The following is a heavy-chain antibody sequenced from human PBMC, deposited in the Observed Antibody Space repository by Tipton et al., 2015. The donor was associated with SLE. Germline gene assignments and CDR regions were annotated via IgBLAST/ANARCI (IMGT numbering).Heavy chain of an antibody. CDR3: TTDMVRGVYCSSTSCYTTPEYFQH. D-gene: IGHD2-2*02. J-gene: IGHJ1*01. CDR2: IKRKTDGGTT. V-gene: IGHV3-15*01. CDR1: GFTFSNAW. Sequence: SLRLSCAASGFTFSNAWMSWVRQAPGKGLEWVGRIKRKTDGGTTDYAAPVKGRFTISRDDSKNTLYLQMNSLKTEDTVVYYCTTDMVRGVYCSSTSCYTTPEYFQHWGQGTLVTVSS.